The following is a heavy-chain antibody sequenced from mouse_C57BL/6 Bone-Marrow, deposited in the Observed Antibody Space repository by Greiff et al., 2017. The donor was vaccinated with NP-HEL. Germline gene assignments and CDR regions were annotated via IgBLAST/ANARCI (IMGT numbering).Heavy chain of an antibody. J-gene: IGHJ4*01. V-gene: IGHV1-74*01. CDR1: GYTFTSYW. CDR2: IHPSDSDT. Sequence: QVQLQQPGAELVKPGASVKLSCKASGYTFTSYWMHWVKQRPGQGLEWIGRIHPSDSDTNYNQKFKGKATLTVDKSSSTAYMQLSSITSEDSAFCYCSIQEPYAMDCWGQGASVTVSS. CDR3: SIQEPYAMDC.